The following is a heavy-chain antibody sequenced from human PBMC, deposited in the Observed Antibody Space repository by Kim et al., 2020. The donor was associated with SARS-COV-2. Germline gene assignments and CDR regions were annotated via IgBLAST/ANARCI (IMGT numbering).Heavy chain of an antibody. CDR2: INHSGST. D-gene: IGHD2-15*01. Sequence: SETLSLTCAVYGGSFSGYYWSWIRQPPGKGLEWIGEINHSGSTNYNPSLKSRVTISVDTSKNQFSLKLSSVTAADTAVYYCARGGGSWTHNWLDPWGQGT. CDR1: GGSFSGYY. V-gene: IGHV4-34*01. J-gene: IGHJ5*02. CDR3: ARGGGSWTHNWLDP.